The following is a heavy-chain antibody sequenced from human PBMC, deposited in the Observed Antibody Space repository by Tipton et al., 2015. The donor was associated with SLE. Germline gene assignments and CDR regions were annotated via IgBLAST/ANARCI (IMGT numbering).Heavy chain of an antibody. J-gene: IGHJ6*02. D-gene: IGHD1-26*01. V-gene: IGHV4-34*01. CDR2: INHRGST. CDR1: GGSISSSSSYY. Sequence: LRLSCAVYGGSISSSSSYYWAWIRQPPGKGVEWIGEINHRGSTNYNPSLKSRVTISVDTSKNQFSLKLRSVTAADTAVYYCARVGSFLGLDVWGQGTTVIVSS. CDR3: ARVGSFLGLDV.